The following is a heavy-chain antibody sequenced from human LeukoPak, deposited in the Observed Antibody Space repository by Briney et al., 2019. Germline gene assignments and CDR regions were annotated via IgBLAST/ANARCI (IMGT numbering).Heavy chain of an antibody. J-gene: IGHJ3*02. D-gene: IGHD2-21*02. V-gene: IGHV3-21*01. CDR2: ISSSSSYI. CDR1: GFTFSSYS. Sequence: GGSLRLSCAASGFTFSSYSMNWVGQAPGRGLEWVSSISSSSSYIYCADSVKGRFTISRDNAKNSLYLQMNSLRAEDTAVYYCARAAYCGGDCYLDAFHIWGQGTMVTVSS. CDR3: ARAAYCGGDCYLDAFHI.